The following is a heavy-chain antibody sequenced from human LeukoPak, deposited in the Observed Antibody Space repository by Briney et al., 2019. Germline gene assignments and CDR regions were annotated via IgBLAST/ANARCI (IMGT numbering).Heavy chain of an antibody. CDR1: GGSISSYY. V-gene: IGHV4-59*12. CDR2: IHYSGST. J-gene: IGHJ4*02. Sequence: SETLSLTCTVSGGSISSYYWSWIRQPPGKGLEWIGYIHYSGSTNYNLSLKSRVTMSVDTSKNQFSLKLSPVTAADTAVYYCARDQYYYDSSGYRFDYWGQGTLVTVSS. CDR3: ARDQYYYDSSGYRFDY. D-gene: IGHD3-22*01.